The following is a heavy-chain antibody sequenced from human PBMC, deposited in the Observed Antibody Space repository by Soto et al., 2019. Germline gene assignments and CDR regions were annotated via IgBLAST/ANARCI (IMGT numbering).Heavy chain of an antibody. Sequence: EVQLVESGGGLVQPGGSLRLSCAVSGFTFSSYWMTWARQAPGKGLEWVANIKQDGSEKYYVDSVKGRFTISRDNAKNSLYLQMNSLRVEDTAVYYCAVGGSYFSNWGQGTLVTVSS. D-gene: IGHD1-26*01. V-gene: IGHV3-7*01. CDR3: AVGGSYFSN. CDR1: GFTFSSYW. J-gene: IGHJ4*02. CDR2: IKQDGSEK.